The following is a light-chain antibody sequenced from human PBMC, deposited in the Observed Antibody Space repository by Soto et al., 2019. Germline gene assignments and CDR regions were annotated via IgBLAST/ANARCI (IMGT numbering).Light chain of an antibody. CDR2: EVS. J-gene: IGLJ2*01. Sequence: QSALTQPPSASGSPGQSVTISCTGTSSDVGGYNYVSWYQQHPGKAPKLMIYEVSKRPSGVPDRFSGSKSGNTASLTVSGLQADDEADYYCSSYAGSINYVVFGGGTKVTVL. CDR1: SSDVGGYNY. CDR3: SSYAGSINYVV. V-gene: IGLV2-8*01.